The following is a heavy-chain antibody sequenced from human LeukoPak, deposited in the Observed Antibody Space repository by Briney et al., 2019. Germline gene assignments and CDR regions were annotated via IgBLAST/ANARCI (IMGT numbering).Heavy chain of an antibody. V-gene: IGHV3-30*02. Sequence: GGSLRLSCPASGFTFSSYGMHWVRQAPGKGLEGVAFIRHDGSNKYYADSVKGRFTISRDNAKNSLYLQMNSLRAEDTAVYYCARASATVTTKNYFDYWGQGTLVTVSS. J-gene: IGHJ4*02. CDR3: ARASATVTTKNYFDY. CDR1: GFTFSSYG. CDR2: IRHDGSNK. D-gene: IGHD4-11*01.